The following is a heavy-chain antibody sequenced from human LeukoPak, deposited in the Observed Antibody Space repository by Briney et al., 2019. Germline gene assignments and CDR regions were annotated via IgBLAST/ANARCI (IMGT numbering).Heavy chain of an antibody. CDR3: AREECGYSNGPFDY. CDR1: GFTFSSYS. D-gene: IGHD5-18*01. Sequence: EGSLRLSCAASGFTFSSYSMNWVRQAPGKGLEWVSSISSSSSYIYYADSVKGRFTISRDNAKNSLYLQMNSLRAEDTAVYYCAREECGYSNGPFDYWGQGTLVTVSS. J-gene: IGHJ4*02. V-gene: IGHV3-21*01. CDR2: ISSSSSYI.